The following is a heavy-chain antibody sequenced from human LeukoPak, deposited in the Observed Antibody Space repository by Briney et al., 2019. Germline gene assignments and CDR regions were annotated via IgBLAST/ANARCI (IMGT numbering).Heavy chain of an antibody. Sequence: ASVKVSCKASGYTFTSYAMHWVRQAPGQRLEWMGWINAGNGNTKYSQKFQGRVTITRDTSASTAYMELSSLRSEDTAVYYCAREGQLVGYYYGMDVWGQGTTVTVSS. V-gene: IGHV1-3*01. CDR1: GYTFTSYA. D-gene: IGHD6-13*01. CDR3: AREGQLVGYYYGMDV. CDR2: INAGNGNT. J-gene: IGHJ6*02.